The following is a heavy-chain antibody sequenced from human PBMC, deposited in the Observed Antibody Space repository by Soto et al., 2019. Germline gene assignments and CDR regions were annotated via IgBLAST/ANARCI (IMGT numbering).Heavy chain of an antibody. CDR2: IYYSGST. D-gene: IGHD6-19*01. CDR3: ARLTKIAVAGSYYYYYMDV. V-gene: IGHV4-59*08. CDR1: GGSIISYC. Sequence: PLVMMCLTRTVAGGSIISYCWSCIRQTPGKGLEWIGYIYYSGSTNYNPSLKSRVTISVDTSKNQFSLKLSSVTAADTAVYYCARLTKIAVAGSYYYYYMDVWGKGTTVTVSS. J-gene: IGHJ6*03.